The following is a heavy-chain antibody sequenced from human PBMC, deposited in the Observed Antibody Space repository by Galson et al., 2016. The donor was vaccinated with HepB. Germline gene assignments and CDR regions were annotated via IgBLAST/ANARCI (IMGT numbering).Heavy chain of an antibody. CDR1: GFTFSIYS. Sequence: SLRLSCAASGFTFSIYSLNWVRQAPGKGLEWVASLPSVGTYIYYADSVKGRFIISRDNAKNPLYLQMNSLRVDDTAVYYCARDLPGDYNGMDVWGQGTTVTVSS. CDR2: LPSVGTYI. J-gene: IGHJ6*02. CDR3: ARDLPGDYNGMDV. D-gene: IGHD2-2*01. V-gene: IGHV3-21*06.